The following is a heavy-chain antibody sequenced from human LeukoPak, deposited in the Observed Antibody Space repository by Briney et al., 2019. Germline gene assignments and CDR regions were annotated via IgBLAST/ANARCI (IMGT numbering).Heavy chain of an antibody. CDR3: AKEPVIRWRNYYGMDV. CDR1: GFTFRSDW. Sequence: GGSLRLSCAAAGFTFRSDWMSWVRQAPGKGLEWVSAISGSGGSTYYADSVKGRFTISRDNSKNTLYLQMNSLRAEDTAVYYCAKEPVIRWRNYYGMDVWGQGTTVTVSS. V-gene: IGHV3-23*01. D-gene: IGHD3-16*02. CDR2: ISGSGGST. J-gene: IGHJ6*02.